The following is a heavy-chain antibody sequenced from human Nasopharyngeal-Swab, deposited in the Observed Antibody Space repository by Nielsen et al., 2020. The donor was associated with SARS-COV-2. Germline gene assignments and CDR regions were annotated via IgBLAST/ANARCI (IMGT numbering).Heavy chain of an antibody. Sequence: GGSLRLSCAASGLTFSSYGMHWVRQAPGKGLEWVAVIWYDGSNKYYADSVKGRFTISRDNSKNTLYLQMNSLRAEDTAVYYCASKALGYYYMDVWGKGNTVTVSS. D-gene: IGHD3-16*01. V-gene: IGHV3-33*01. CDR2: IWYDGSNK. J-gene: IGHJ6*03. CDR3: ASKALGYYYMDV. CDR1: GLTFSSYG.